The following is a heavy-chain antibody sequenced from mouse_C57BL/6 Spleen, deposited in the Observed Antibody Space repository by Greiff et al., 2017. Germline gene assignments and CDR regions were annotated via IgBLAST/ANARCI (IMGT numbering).Heavy chain of an antibody. J-gene: IGHJ2*01. CDR2: ISDGGSYT. CDR1: GFTFSSYA. CDR3: ARGGSSYGEGFDY. V-gene: IGHV5-4*03. Sequence: EVKLMESGGGLVKPGGSLKLSCAASGFTFSSYAMSWVRQTPEKRLEWVATISDGGSYTYYPDNVKGRFTISRDNAKNNLYLQMSHLKSEDTAMYYCARGGSSYGEGFDYWGQGTTLTVSS. D-gene: IGHD1-1*01.